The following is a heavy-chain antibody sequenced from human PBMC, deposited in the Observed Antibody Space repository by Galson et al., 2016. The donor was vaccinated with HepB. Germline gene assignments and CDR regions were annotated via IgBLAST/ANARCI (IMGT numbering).Heavy chain of an antibody. Sequence: SGYTFINYYIHWVRQAPGQGLEWMGIINPLSGGTDYAQRFQGRVTMTRDTSTSTVSMELSSLRSEDTAVYYCARAIMTPSDNWFDPWGQGSLVTVSS. V-gene: IGHV1-46*01. D-gene: IGHD2-8*01. J-gene: IGHJ5*02. CDR1: GYTFINYY. CDR2: INPLSGGT. CDR3: ARAIMTPSDNWFDP.